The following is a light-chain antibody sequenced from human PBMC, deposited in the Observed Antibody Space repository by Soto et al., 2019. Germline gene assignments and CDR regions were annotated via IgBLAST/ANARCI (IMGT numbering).Light chain of an antibody. CDR2: GAS. J-gene: IGKJ3*01. Sequence: ENVLTQSPGTLSLSPGERATLSCRASQSVSSSYLAWYQQKPGQAPRLLIYGASSRATGIPERFSGSGSGTDFTLTISRLEPEDFAVYYCQQYGGSPVTFGPGTKVDIK. V-gene: IGKV3-20*01. CDR3: QQYGGSPVT. CDR1: QSVSSSY.